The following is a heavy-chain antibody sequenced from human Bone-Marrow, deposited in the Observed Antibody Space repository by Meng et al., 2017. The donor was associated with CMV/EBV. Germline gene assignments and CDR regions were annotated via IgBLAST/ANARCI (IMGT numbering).Heavy chain of an antibody. CDR2: IVVGSGNT. D-gene: IGHD3-10*01. Sequence: SVKVSCKASGFTFTSSAVQWVRQARGQRLEWIGWIVVGSGNTNYAQKFQERVTITRDMSTSTAYMELSRLRSDDTAVYYCARRESSNLEFGYWGQGTRVTGSS. J-gene: IGHJ4*02. V-gene: IGHV1-58*01. CDR1: GFTFTSSA. CDR3: ARRESSNLEFGY.